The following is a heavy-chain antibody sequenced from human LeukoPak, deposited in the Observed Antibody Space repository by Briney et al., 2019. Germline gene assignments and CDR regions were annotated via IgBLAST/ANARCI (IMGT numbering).Heavy chain of an antibody. CDR3: ARAVYPNMVSLDY. D-gene: IGHD3-10*01. CDR2: IFYTGCT. Sequence: SETLSLTCTVSGGSVSSGNYYWTRIRQPPGEGLEWIGYIFYTGCTNYNPSLKSRVTISVDTSKNLFSHKLTSVTAADTAVYYCARAVYPNMVSLDYWGQGTLVTVSS. V-gene: IGHV4-61*01. J-gene: IGHJ4*02. CDR1: GGSVSSGNYY.